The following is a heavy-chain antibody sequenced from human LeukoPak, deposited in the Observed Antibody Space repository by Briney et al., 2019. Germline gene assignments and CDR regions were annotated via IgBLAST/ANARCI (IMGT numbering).Heavy chain of an antibody. CDR2: INTDGSST. D-gene: IGHD3-10*01. CDR3: ARADYYVSGRGYYGMDV. CDR1: GFTFSNSW. Sequence: PGGSLRLSCAVSGFTFSNSWMHWVRQAPGKGLICVSRINTDGSSTNYADSVKGRFTISRDNAKNTLYLQMNNLRAEDTAVYYCARADYYVSGRGYYGMDVWGQGTTVTVS. V-gene: IGHV3-74*01. J-gene: IGHJ6*01.